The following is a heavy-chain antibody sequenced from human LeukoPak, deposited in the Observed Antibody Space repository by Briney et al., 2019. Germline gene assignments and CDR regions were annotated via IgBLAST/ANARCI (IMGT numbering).Heavy chain of an antibody. CDR1: GGSISSYY. J-gene: IGHJ4*02. D-gene: IGHD3-10*01. V-gene: IGHV4-59*01. CDR2: IYYSGST. Sequence: SETLSLTCTVSGGSISSYYWSWIRQPPGKGLEWIGYIYYSGSTNYNPSLKSRVTISVDTSKNQFSLKLSSVTAADTAVYYCARGGFGEFTFDYWGQGTLVTVSS. CDR3: ARGGFGEFTFDY.